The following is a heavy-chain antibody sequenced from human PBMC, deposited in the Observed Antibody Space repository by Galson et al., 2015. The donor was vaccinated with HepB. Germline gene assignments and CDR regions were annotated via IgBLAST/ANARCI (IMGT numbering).Heavy chain of an antibody. V-gene: IGHV3-33*01. Sequence: SLRLSCAASGLTFSSYGMHWVRQAPGKGLEWVAVIWYDGSNKYYADSVKGRFTISRDNSKDTLYLQMNSLRAEDTAVYYCARDGVAGIRYYYYYMDVWGKGTTVTVSS. CDR3: ARDGVAGIRYYYYYMDV. CDR2: IWYDGSNK. J-gene: IGHJ6*03. D-gene: IGHD6-19*01. CDR1: GLTFSSYG.